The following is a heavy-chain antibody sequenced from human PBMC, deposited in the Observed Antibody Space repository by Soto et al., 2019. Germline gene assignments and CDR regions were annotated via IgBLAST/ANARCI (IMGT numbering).Heavy chain of an antibody. Sequence: ASVKVSCKASGYTFTSYYMHWVRQAPGQGLEWMGIINPSGGSTSYAQKFQGRVTMTRDTSTSTVYMELSSLRSEDTAVYYCAVSFPRGLASASNWFDPWGQGTLVTVSS. CDR2: INPSGGST. D-gene: IGHD3-3*02. V-gene: IGHV1-46*01. CDR1: GYTFTSYY. J-gene: IGHJ5*02. CDR3: AVSFPRGLASASNWFDP.